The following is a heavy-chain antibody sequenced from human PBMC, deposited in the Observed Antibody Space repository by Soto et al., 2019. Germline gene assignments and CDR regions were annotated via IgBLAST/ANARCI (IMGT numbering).Heavy chain of an antibody. J-gene: IGHJ4*02. CDR3: ARHVGYSTFDY. Sequence: PSETLSLTCTVSGGSVSSSSYYWGWIRQPPGKGLEWIGSIYYSGSTYYNPSLKSRVTISVDTSKNQFSLKLSSVTAADTAMYYCARHVGYSTFDYWGQGTLVTVSS. CDR2: IYYSGST. D-gene: IGHD4-4*01. CDR1: GGSVSSSSYY. V-gene: IGHV4-39*01.